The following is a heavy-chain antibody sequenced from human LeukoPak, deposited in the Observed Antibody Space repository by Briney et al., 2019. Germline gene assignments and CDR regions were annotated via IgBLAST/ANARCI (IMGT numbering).Heavy chain of an antibody. CDR1: GGTFSSYA. V-gene: IGHV1-69*13. CDR2: IIPIFGTA. Sequence: GASVKVSCKASGGTFSSYAISWVRQAPGQGLEWMGGIIPIFGTANYAQKFQGRVTITADESASTAYMELSSLRSEDTAVYHCARVSVIAVAGLSWFDPWGQGTLVTVSS. D-gene: IGHD6-19*01. J-gene: IGHJ5*02. CDR3: ARVSVIAVAGLSWFDP.